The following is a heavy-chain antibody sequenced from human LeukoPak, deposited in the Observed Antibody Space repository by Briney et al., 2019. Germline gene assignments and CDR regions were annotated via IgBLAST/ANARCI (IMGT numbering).Heavy chain of an antibody. CDR3: AKDPYGTRYFDY. CDR2: LSGSGYNT. CDR1: GFTFSSHA. Sequence: GGSLRLSCAASGFTFSSHALSWVRQAPGKGLEWVSSLSGSGYNTYYADSVKGRFTISRDNSKNTVYLQMNILGAEDTAVYYCAKDPYGTRYFDYWGQGTLVTVSS. D-gene: IGHD2-2*01. J-gene: IGHJ4*02. V-gene: IGHV3-23*01.